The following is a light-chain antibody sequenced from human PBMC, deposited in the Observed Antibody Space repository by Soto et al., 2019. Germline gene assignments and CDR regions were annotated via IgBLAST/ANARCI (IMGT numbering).Light chain of an antibody. CDR1: QSVSSY. V-gene: IGKV3-20*01. J-gene: IGKJ5*01. CDR3: QQYGSSPLVT. Sequence: EILLTQPPATLSLSQGERATLSCRASQSVSSYLAWYQQKPGQAPRLLIYDASNRATGIPARFSGSGSGTDFTLTISRLEPEDFAVYYCQQYGSSPLVTFGQGTRLEIK. CDR2: DAS.